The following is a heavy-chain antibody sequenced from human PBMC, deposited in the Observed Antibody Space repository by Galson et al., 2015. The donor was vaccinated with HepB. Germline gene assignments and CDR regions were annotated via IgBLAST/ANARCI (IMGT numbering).Heavy chain of an antibody. J-gene: IGHJ4*02. D-gene: IGHD1-26*01. CDR1: GFAFRNHS. Sequence: SLRLSCAASGFAFRNHSMNWVRQPPGKGLEWVASINPNLYSIFYADSVEGRFTISRDNAKNSLYLQMNSVRAEDTAVYYCARGETVGPTTGFEYWGQGTLVTVSS. CDR3: ARGETVGPTTGFEY. CDR2: INPNLYSI. V-gene: IGHV3-21*01.